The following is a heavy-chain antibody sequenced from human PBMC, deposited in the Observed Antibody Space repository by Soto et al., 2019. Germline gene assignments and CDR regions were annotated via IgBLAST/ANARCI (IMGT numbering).Heavy chain of an antibody. CDR3: AREVAVVDRVMVTLDLFDY. CDR2: VYYSGST. Sequence: QVQLQESGPGLVKPSETLSLTCTLSGGSVSSANYYWSWIRQPPGKGLEWIGYVYYSGSTSYNPSLKSRVTISVDTSKNQFSLTLNSLTAADTAVYYCAREVAVVDRVMVTLDLFDYWGQGTLVSVSS. J-gene: IGHJ4*02. CDR1: GGSVSSANYY. D-gene: IGHD5-18*01. V-gene: IGHV4-61*01.